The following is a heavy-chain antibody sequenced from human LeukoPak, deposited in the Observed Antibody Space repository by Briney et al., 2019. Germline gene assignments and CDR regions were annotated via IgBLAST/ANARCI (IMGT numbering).Heavy chain of an antibody. J-gene: IGHJ4*02. CDR2: MSYDESNK. CDR3: ARANHPTYYDSSGYYQDY. CDR1: GFTFSTYA. D-gene: IGHD3-22*01. V-gene: IGHV3-30-3*01. Sequence: PGGSLRLSCAASGFTFSTYAMHWVRQAPGKGLEWVALMSYDESNKHYADSVKGRFTISRDNSKNTLYLQMNSLRAEDTGVYYCARANHPTYYDSSGYYQDYWGQGTLVTVSS.